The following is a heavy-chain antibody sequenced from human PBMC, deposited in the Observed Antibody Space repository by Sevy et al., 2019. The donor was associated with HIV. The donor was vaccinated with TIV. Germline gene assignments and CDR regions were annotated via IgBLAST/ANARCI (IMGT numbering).Heavy chain of an antibody. CDR3: AFCGGDCYVNYYFDY. V-gene: IGHV1-69*13. Sequence: ASVKVSCKASGGTFSSYAIRWVRQAPGQGLEWMGGIIPIFGTANYDQKFQGRVTITSDESKSTAYMELSSLRSEDTAVYYCAFCGGDCYVNYYFDYWGQGTLVTVSS. D-gene: IGHD2-21*02. CDR1: GGTFSSYA. J-gene: IGHJ4*02. CDR2: IIPIFGTA.